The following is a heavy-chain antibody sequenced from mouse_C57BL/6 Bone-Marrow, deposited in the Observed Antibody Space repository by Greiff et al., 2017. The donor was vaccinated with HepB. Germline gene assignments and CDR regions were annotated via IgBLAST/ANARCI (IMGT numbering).Heavy chain of an antibody. V-gene: IGHV14-2*01. CDR2: IDPEDGET. J-gene: IGHJ4*01. CDR3: ARSPLITTVVASYYYAMDY. D-gene: IGHD1-1*01. Sequence: EVKLVESGAELVKPGASVKLSCTASGFNIKDYYMHWVKQRTEQGLEWIGRIDPEDGETKYAPKFQGKATITADTSSNTAYLQLSSLTSEDTAVYYCARSPLITTVVASYYYAMDYWGQGTSVTVSS. CDR1: GFNIKDYY.